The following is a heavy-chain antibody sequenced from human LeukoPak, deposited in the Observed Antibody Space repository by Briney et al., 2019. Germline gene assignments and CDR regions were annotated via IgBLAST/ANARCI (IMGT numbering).Heavy chain of an antibody. Sequence: SETLSLTCAVSGGSISSGGYSWSWIRQPPGKGLEWIGYINYSGSTYYNPSLKSRVTISVDTSKNQFSLKLSSVTAADTAVYYCARGVLYYDILTGYLDYYMDVWGKGTTVTISS. J-gene: IGHJ6*03. CDR1: GGSISSGGYS. D-gene: IGHD3-9*01. CDR3: ARGVLYYDILTGYLDYYMDV. CDR2: INYSGST. V-gene: IGHV4-30-4*07.